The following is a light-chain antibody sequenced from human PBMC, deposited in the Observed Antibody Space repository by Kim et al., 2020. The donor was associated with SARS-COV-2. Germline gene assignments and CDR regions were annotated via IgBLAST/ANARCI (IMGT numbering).Light chain of an antibody. V-gene: IGKV3-11*01. Sequence: LSPGERAPLSCRASQSVTTYLAWYQQKPGQAPRLLIYDASSRATGIPARFSGSGSGTDFTLTISSLEPEDFAVYYCHQRGNWPLTFGGGTKVDIK. CDR1: QSVTTY. CDR3: HQRGNWPLT. CDR2: DAS. J-gene: IGKJ4*01.